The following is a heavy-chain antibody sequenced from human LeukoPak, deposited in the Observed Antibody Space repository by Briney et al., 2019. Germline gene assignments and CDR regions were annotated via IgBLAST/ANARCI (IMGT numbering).Heavy chain of an antibody. CDR1: GYTFTGYY. D-gene: IGHD6-19*01. CDR3: ARDHEVGGGIYYYYYGMDV. V-gene: IGHV1-2*04. J-gene: IGHJ6*02. Sequence: PRASVKVSCKASGYTFTGYYTHWVRQAPGQGLEWMGWINPNSGGTNYAQKFQGWVTMTRDTSISTAYMELSRLRSDDTAVYYCARDHEVGGGIYYYYYGMDVWGQGTTVTVSS. CDR2: INPNSGGT.